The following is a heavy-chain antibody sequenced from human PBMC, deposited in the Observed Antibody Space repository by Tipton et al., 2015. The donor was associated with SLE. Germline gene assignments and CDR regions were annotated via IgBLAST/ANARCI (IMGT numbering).Heavy chain of an antibody. D-gene: IGHD3-3*01. CDR3: ASSGDYYDFWRSLDY. CDR2: ISIDGSEK. Sequence: SLRLSCAASGFTFSSYGMHWVRQAPGKGLEWVGLISIDGSEKYYADSVRGRFTISRDNSKNTLYLQMNSLRPEDSAAYFCASSGDYYDFWRSLDYWGQGTLVTVSS. J-gene: IGHJ4*02. CDR1: GFTFSSYG. V-gene: IGHV3-30*05.